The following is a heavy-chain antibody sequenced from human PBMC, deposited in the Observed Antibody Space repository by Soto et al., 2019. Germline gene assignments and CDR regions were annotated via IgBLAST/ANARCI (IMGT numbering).Heavy chain of an antibody. CDR2: MNPNSGNT. CDR1: GYTFNSYD. D-gene: IGHD3-22*01. CDR3: AGEGNYYDSSGYFGPWFDP. Sequence: QVQLVQSGAEVKKPGASVKVSCKASGYTFNSYDINWVRQDTGQGLEWMGWMNPNSGNTGYAQKFQDRVTMTRNTSISTAYMELSSLRSEDTAVYYCAGEGNYYDSSGYFGPWFDPWGQGTLVTVSS. J-gene: IGHJ5*02. V-gene: IGHV1-8*01.